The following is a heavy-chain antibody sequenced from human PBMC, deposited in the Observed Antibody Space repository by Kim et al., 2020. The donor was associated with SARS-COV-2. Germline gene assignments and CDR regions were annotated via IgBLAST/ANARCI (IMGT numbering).Heavy chain of an antibody. D-gene: IGHD3-3*01. CDR2: INAGSGNT. CDR1: GYTFSNYA. CDR3: GRGGAVLRFLEWLSSYFDY. V-gene: IGHV1-3*01. Sequence: ASVKVSCKASGYTFSNYAMHWVRQAPGQRLEWMGWINAGSGNTEYSQKFQGRLIITRDTSASTAYMELSSLRSEDTAVYYCGRGGAVLRFLEWLSSYFDY. J-gene: IGHJ4*01.